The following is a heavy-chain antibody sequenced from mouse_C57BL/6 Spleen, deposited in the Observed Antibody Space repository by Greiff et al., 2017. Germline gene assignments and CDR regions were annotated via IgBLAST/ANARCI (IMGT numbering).Heavy chain of an antibody. CDR2: IDPEDGET. CDR3: ARSDYYCSSAAWFAY. V-gene: IGHV14-2*01. J-gene: IGHJ3*01. CDR1: GFNIKDYY. D-gene: IGHD1-1*01. Sequence: EVQLQQSGAELVKPGASVKLSCTASGFNIKDYYMHWVKQRTGQGLEWIGRIDPEDGETKYAPKFQGKATITADTASNTAYMQLSSLTSEDTAVYYCARSDYYCSSAAWFAYWGQGTLVTVSA.